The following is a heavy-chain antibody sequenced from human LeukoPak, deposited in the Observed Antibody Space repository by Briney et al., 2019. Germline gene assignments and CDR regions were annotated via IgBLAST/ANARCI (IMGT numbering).Heavy chain of an antibody. V-gene: IGHV5-51*01. D-gene: IGHD6-19*01. CDR2: IYPGDSDT. CDR1: GYSFTSYW. J-gene: IGHJ4*02. Sequence: GESLKISCKGSGYSFTSYWIGWVRQMPGKGLEWMGIIYPGDSDTRYSPSFQGQVTISADKSISTVYLQWSSLKASDTAMYYCARQRIPSVYSSGWSFDYWGQGTLVTVSS. CDR3: ARQRIPSVYSSGWSFDY.